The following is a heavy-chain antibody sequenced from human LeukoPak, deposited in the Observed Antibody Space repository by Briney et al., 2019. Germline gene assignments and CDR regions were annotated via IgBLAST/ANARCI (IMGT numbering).Heavy chain of an antibody. Sequence: ASVKVSCKASGHTFTSYYMHWVRQAPGQGLEWMGIINPSGGSTSCAQKFQGRVTMTRDMSTSTVYMELSSLRSEDTAVYYCARDVYSSSSLWGQGTLVTVSS. CDR1: GHTFTSYY. V-gene: IGHV1-46*01. CDR3: ARDVYSSSSL. CDR2: INPSGGST. D-gene: IGHD6-6*01. J-gene: IGHJ4*02.